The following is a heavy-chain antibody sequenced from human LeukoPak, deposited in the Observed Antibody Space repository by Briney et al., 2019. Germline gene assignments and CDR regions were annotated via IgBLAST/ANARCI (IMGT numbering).Heavy chain of an antibody. Sequence: SETLSLTCTVPNGSVSDGYYYWNWIRQPPGKGLEWIGYILHSGTINNNPSLKSRVIISVDTSKNQFSLKLTSVTAADTAVYYCARAPQPTSYGDYGKRYFDLWGRGSLVTVSS. D-gene: IGHD4-17*01. V-gene: IGHV4-61*01. CDR3: ARAPQPTSYGDYGKRYFDL. CDR1: NGSVSDGYYY. J-gene: IGHJ2*01. CDR2: ILHSGTI.